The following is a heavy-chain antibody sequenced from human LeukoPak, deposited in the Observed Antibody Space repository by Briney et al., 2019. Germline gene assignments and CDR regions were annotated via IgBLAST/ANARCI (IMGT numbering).Heavy chain of an antibody. CDR1: GLSLSTSGVG. D-gene: IGHD2-15*01. Sequence: SGPTLVKPTQTLTLTCTFSGLSLSTSGVGVGWIRQPPGKALEWLALIYWDDDKRYSPSLKSRLTITKDTSKNQVVLTVTNMDPVDTATYYCALLLGYCSGGSCYSTQDFDYWGQGTLVTVSS. CDR3: ALLLGYCSGGSCYSTQDFDY. J-gene: IGHJ4*02. CDR2: IYWDDDK. V-gene: IGHV2-5*02.